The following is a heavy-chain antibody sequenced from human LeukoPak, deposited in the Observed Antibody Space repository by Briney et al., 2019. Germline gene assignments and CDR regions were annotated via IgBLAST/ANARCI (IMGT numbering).Heavy chain of an antibody. CDR3: AELGITMIGGV. J-gene: IGHJ6*04. CDR2: INQDGSEK. Sequence: GGSLRLSCAASGFTFTTYWMSWVRQAPGKGLEWVADINQDGSEKYFVDSVKGRFTISRDNAKNSLYLQMNSLRAEDTAVYYCAELGITMIGGVWGKGTTVTISS. V-gene: IGHV3-7*01. D-gene: IGHD3-10*02. CDR1: GFTFTTYW.